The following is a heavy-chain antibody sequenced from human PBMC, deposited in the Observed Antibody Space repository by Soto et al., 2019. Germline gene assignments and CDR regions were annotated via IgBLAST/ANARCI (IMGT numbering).Heavy chain of an antibody. CDR3: ARPSYSSGWYAEGYYGMDV. V-gene: IGHV5-51*01. Sequence: GESLKISCKGSGYSFTSYWIAWVRQVPGKGLELMGVIYPGDSDIRYSPSFQGQVTISADKSISTAYLQWSSLKASDTAMYYCARPSYSSGWYAEGYYGMDVWGQGTTVTVSS. D-gene: IGHD6-19*01. CDR2: IYPGDSDI. J-gene: IGHJ6*02. CDR1: GYSFTSYW.